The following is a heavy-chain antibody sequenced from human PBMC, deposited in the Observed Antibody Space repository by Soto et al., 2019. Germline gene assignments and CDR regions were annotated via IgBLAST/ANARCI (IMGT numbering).Heavy chain of an antibody. V-gene: IGHV1-18*01. CDR1: GYTFTSYV. CDR2: ISAYKGNT. CDR3: ASYREQLVLYGMDV. Sequence: QVQLVQSGAEVKKPGASVKVSCKASGYTFTSYVISWVRQAPGQGLEWMGWISAYKGNTNYAQKFQGRVTMTTDTSTSTAYMELRSLRSDDTAVYYCASYREQLVLYGMDVWGQGTTVTVSS. D-gene: IGHD6-13*01. J-gene: IGHJ6*02.